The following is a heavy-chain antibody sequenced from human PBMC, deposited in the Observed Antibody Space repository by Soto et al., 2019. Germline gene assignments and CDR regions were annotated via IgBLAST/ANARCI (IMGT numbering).Heavy chain of an antibody. CDR1: GYTFTNYG. Sequence: QVQLVQSGAEVKKPGASVKVSCKASGYTFTNYGLIWVRQAPGQGLQWMGWISTYNGNTNYAQNLQGRVTMTTHTAMNTAYMEVRSLRPDATAVYSCARVGGGGWAPFQVWGQGTMVSVSS. CDR3: ARVGGGGWAPFQV. CDR2: ISTYNGNT. V-gene: IGHV1-18*01. J-gene: IGHJ3*01. D-gene: IGHD6-19*01.